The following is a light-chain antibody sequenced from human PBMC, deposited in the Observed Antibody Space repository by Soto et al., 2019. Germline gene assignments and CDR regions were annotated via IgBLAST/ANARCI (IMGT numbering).Light chain of an antibody. V-gene: IGKV3-15*01. CDR2: GAS. CDR1: QSVSSN. Sequence: EIVMTQSPATLSVSPGERATLSCRASQSVSSNLAWYQQKPGQAPRLLIYGASTRATGIPARFSGSGSGTEFTLTNSSLQSEDVAVYYWQQYNNWPPLTFGGGTKVYIK. CDR3: QQYNNWPPLT. J-gene: IGKJ4*01.